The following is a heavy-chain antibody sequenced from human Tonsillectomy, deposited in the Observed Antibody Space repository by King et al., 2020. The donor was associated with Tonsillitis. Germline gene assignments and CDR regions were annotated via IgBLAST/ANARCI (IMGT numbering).Heavy chain of an antibody. CDR1: GFTFSSYG. D-gene: IGHD3-10*01. J-gene: IGHJ6*02. CDR3: AKVSAVVRGVIITSHYYYYGMDV. V-gene: IGHV3-30*18. Sequence: VQLVESGGGVVQPGRSLRLSCAVSGFTFSSYGMHWVRQAPGKGLEWVAVISYDGSDKYYADSVKGRFTISRDNYKNTLFLQMNSLRAEDTAVYYCAKVSAVVRGVIITSHYYYYGMDVWGQGTTVTVSS. CDR2: ISYDGSDK.